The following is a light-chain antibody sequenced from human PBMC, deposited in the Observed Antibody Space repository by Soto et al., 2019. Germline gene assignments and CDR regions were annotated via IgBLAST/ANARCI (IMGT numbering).Light chain of an antibody. J-gene: IGKJ2*01. V-gene: IGKV1-39*01. CDR3: QHSYSTPYT. Sequence: DIQMTQSPSSLTASVGDRVTITCRASQSISSYLYWYQQKPGKAPKLLIYAASSLQSGVPSRFSGSGSGTDFTLTISSLQPEDFATYYCQHSYSTPYTFGQGTKLEIK. CDR2: AAS. CDR1: QSISSY.